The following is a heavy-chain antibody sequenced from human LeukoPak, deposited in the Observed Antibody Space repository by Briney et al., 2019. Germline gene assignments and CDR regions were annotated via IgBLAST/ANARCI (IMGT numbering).Heavy chain of an antibody. CDR2: IYSGGST. J-gene: IGHJ3*02. V-gene: IGHV3-66*02. CDR3: ARVSPSDAFDI. CDR1: GFTVSSNY. Sequence: GGSLRLSCAASGFTVSSNYMSWVRQAPGKGLEWVSVIYSGGSTYYADSVKGRFTISRDNSKNTLYLQMNSLRAEDTGVYYCARVSPSDAFDIWGQGTMVTVSS.